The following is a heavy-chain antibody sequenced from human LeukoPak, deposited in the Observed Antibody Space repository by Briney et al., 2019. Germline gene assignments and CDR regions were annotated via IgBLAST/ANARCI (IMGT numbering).Heavy chain of an antibody. CDR1: GGSISSSSYY. Sequence: SETLSLTCTVSGGSISSSSYYWGWIRQPPGKGLEWIGSIYYSGSTYYNPSLKSRVTISVDTSKNQFSLKLSSVTAADTAVYYCARIYARITMIVVVTNWFDPWGQGTLVTVSS. D-gene: IGHD3-22*01. V-gene: IGHV4-39*07. CDR3: ARIYARITMIVVVTNWFDP. CDR2: IYYSGST. J-gene: IGHJ5*02.